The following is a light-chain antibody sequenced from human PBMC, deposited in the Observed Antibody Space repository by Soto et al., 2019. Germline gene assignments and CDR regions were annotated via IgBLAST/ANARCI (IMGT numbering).Light chain of an antibody. CDR3: QQYNNWPIT. Sequence: EIVLTQSPSTLSLSPGERATLSWGASQSVSSNLAWYQQKHGQAPRLLIYGASTRATGIPARFSGSGYGTEFNLTISSLQSEDFAVYYCQQYNNWPITFGQGTRLEIK. V-gene: IGKV3-15*01. J-gene: IGKJ5*01. CDR1: QSVSSN. CDR2: GAS.